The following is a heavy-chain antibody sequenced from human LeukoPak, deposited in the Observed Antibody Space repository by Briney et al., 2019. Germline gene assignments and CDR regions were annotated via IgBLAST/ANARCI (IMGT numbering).Heavy chain of an antibody. CDR1: GFTVSSNS. D-gene: IGHD6-13*01. CDR3: ARAVGIAAAGAPGY. CDR2: IYSDNT. Sequence: PGGSLRLSCTVSGFTVSSNSMSWVRQAPGKGLEWVSFIYSDNTHYSDSVKGRFTISRDNSKNSLYLQMNSLRAEDTAVYYCARAVGIAAAGAPGYWGQGTLVTVSS. J-gene: IGHJ4*02. V-gene: IGHV3-53*01.